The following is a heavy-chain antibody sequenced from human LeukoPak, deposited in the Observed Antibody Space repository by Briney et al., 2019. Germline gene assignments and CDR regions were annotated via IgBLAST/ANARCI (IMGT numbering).Heavy chain of an antibody. CDR3: ARVHYDILTGYYGYYFDY. CDR2: INPNSGDT. V-gene: IGHV1-2*04. J-gene: IGHJ4*02. CDR1: GYTFTGYY. Sequence: GASVKVSCKASGYTFTGYYMHWVRQAPGQGLEWMGWINPNSGDTNYAQKFQGWVTMTRDTSISTAYMELSRLRSDDTAVYYCARVHYDILTGYYGYYFDYWGQGTLVTVSS. D-gene: IGHD3-9*01.